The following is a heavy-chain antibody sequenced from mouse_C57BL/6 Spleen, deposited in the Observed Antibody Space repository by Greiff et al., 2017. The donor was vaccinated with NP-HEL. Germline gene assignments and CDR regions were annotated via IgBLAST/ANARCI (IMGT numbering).Heavy chain of an antibody. J-gene: IGHJ2*01. CDR2: ISDGGSYT. CDR1: GFTFSSYA. V-gene: IGHV5-4*01. CDR3: ARVPGYGSSHYFDD. Sequence: VQLKESGGGLVKPGGSLKLSCAASGFTFSSYAMSWVRQTPEKRLEWVATISDGGSYTYYPDNVKGRFTISRDNAKNNQYLQMSHLKSEDTAMYYCARVPGYGSSHYFDDWGQGTTLTVSS. D-gene: IGHD1-1*01.